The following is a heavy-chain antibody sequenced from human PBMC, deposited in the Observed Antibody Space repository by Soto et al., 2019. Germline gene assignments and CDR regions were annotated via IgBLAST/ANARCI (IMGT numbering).Heavy chain of an antibody. V-gene: IGHV4-39*01. CDR2: IYYSGST. CDR3: ARRHASSSHY. CDR1: GGSITSSSYY. Sequence: SETLSLTCTVSGGSITSSSYYWGWIRQPPGKGLEWIGTIYYSGSTYYNPSLKSRVTISVDTSKNQFSLKLSSVTAADTAVYYCARRHASSSHYWCPGPLVTLSS. J-gene: IGHJ4*02.